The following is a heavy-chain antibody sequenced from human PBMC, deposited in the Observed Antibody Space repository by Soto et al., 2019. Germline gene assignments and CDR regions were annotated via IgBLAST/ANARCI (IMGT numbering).Heavy chain of an antibody. D-gene: IGHD3-10*01. Sequence: QVQLVQSGAEVKKPGSSVKVSCKVSGGTFSSYRFSWVRQAPGQGLEWMGGITPVFGTPDYAQKFQGRVTVTADRSTNNAYMELSRLTSEDTAVYYCARDLPSLEVRSYGMDVWGQGTTVTVSS. J-gene: IGHJ6*02. CDR1: GGTFSSYR. CDR3: ARDLPSLEVRSYGMDV. V-gene: IGHV1-69*06. CDR2: ITPVFGTP.